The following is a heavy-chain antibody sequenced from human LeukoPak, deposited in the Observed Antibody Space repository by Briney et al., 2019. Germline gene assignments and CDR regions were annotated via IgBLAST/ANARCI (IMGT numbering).Heavy chain of an antibody. D-gene: IGHD7-27*01. CDR2: INPNSGGT. V-gene: IGHV1-2*02. CDR1: GYTFTGYY. J-gene: IGHJ4*02. CDR3: AREVLGMTHYFDY. Sequence: GASVKVSCKASGYTFTGYYMHWVRQAPGQGLEWMGWINPNSGGTNYAQKFQGRVTMTRDTSISTAYMELSRLRSDDTAVYYCAREVLGMTHYFDYWGQGTLVTVSS.